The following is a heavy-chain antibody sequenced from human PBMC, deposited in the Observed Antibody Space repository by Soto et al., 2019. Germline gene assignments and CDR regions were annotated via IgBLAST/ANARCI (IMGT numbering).Heavy chain of an antibody. V-gene: IGHV3-7*03. Sequence: EVQLVESGGGLVQPGVSLRLSCAASGFSFSDYWMTWVRQAPGKGLEWVANIKQDGSEKFYEASVKGRFTISRDNAKNSLYLQLNGLRPDDTAVYYCAKDGGSDSYYFDFWGQGTLVTVSS. CDR3: AKDGGSDSYYFDF. D-gene: IGHD2-21*02. CDR2: IKQDGSEK. CDR1: GFSFSDYW. J-gene: IGHJ4*02.